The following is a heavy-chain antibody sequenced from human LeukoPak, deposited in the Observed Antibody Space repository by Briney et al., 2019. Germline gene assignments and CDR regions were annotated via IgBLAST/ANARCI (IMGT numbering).Heavy chain of an antibody. J-gene: IGHJ4*02. CDR3: ASLRSDSSGYYNLRIDY. Sequence: SETLSLTCTVSGGSVSGGSYYWSWIRQPPGTGLEWIGYIYYSGSTNYNPSLKSRVTISVDSSKNQFSLKLSSVTAADTAVYYCASLRSDSSGYYNLRIDYWGQGTLVTVSS. D-gene: IGHD3-22*01. CDR1: GGSVSGGSYY. V-gene: IGHV4-61*01. CDR2: IYYSGST.